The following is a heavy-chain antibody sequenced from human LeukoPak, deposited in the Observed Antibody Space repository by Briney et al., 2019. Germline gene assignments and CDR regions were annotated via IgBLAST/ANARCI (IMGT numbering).Heavy chain of an antibody. V-gene: IGHV3-48*03. CDR3: ARAVGILTPKGAIDY. Sequence: PGGSLRLSCAASGFTFSSYEMNWVRQAPGKGLEWVSYISSSGSTIYYADSVKGRFTISRDNAKNSLYLQMNSLRAEDTAVYYCARAVGILTPKGAIDYWGQGTLVTVSS. CDR1: GFTFSSYE. CDR2: ISSSGSTI. D-gene: IGHD3-9*01. J-gene: IGHJ4*02.